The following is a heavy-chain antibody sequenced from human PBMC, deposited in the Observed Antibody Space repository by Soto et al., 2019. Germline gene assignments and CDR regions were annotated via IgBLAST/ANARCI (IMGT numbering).Heavy chain of an antibody. Sequence: GGSLRLSCAASGFSFSTSAMHWVRQAPGKGLEWVSFLLHDSSDEYYADSVKGRFSMSRDNSKNTLYLQMNRLRAEDTAVYYCARDYVSCGGSCYAYGMDVWGQGTTVTVSS. CDR1: GFSFSTSA. D-gene: IGHD2-15*01. CDR2: LLHDSSDE. J-gene: IGHJ6*02. V-gene: IGHV3-33*05. CDR3: ARDYVSCGGSCYAYGMDV.